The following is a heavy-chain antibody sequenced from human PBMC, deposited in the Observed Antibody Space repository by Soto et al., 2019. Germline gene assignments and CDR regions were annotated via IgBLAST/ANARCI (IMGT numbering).Heavy chain of an antibody. CDR1: GFTFSNYW. V-gene: IGHV3-74*01. CDR2: INTDGSTT. J-gene: IGHJ4*02. CDR3: TRSLATPY. D-gene: IGHD3-16*01. Sequence: LRLSCAASGFTFSNYWMHWVRQAPGKGPMWVSLINTDGSTTSYADSVKGRFTISRDNAKNTLYLEMHSLRAEDTAMYYCTRSLATPYWGQGTLVTVSS.